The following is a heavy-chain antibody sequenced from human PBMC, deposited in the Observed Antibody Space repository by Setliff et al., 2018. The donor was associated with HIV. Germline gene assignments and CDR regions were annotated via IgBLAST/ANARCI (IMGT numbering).Heavy chain of an antibody. D-gene: IGHD6-13*01. J-gene: IGHJ6*03. V-gene: IGHV4-4*07. CDR3: ARDRTHSKVPRPYYYMDV. CDR1: GGSISSYY. Sequence: ETLSLTCTVSGGSISSYYWSWIRQPAGKGLEWIGRIYTSGSTNYNPSLKSRVTMSVDTSKNQFSLKLSSVTAADTAVYYCARDRTHSKVPRPYYYMDVWGKGTTVTVSS. CDR2: IYTSGST.